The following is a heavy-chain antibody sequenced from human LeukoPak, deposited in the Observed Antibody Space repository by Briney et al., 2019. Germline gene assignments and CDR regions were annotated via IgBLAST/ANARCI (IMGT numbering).Heavy chain of an antibody. D-gene: IGHD1-26*01. V-gene: IGHV1-69*02. CDR2: IIPILGIA. J-gene: IGHJ6*03. CDR1: GGPFSSYT. Sequence: SVKVSCKASGGPFSSYTISWVRQAPGQGLEWMGRIIPILGIANYAQKFQGRVTITADKSTSTAYMELSSLRSEDTAVYYCARSLGATTGYYYYYYMDVWGKGTTVTVSS. CDR3: ARSLGATTGYYYYYYMDV.